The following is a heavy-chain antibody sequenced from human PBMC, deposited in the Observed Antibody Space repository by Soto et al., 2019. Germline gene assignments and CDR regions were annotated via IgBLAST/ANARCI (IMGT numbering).Heavy chain of an antibody. V-gene: IGHV3-30*18. D-gene: IGHD6-13*01. Sequence: GGSLRLSCAASGFTFSSYGMHWVRQAPGKGLEWVAVISYEGSNKYYADSVKGRFTISRDNSKNTLYLQMNSLRAEDTAMYYCAKDSSSWYRYFQHWGQGTLVTVSS. CDR1: GFTFSSYG. CDR3: AKDSSSWYRYFQH. CDR2: ISYEGSNK. J-gene: IGHJ1*01.